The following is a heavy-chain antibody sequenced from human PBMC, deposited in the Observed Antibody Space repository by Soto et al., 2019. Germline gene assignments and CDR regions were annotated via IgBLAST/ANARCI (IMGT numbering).Heavy chain of an antibody. CDR2: IKSKTDGGTT. Sequence: LRLSCAASGFTFSNAWMNWVRQAPGKGLEWVGRIKSKTDGGTTDYAAPVKGRFTISRDDSKNTLYLQMNSLKTEDTAVYYCTTDGARIVGAVGFDYWGQGTLVTSPQ. D-gene: IGHD1-26*01. J-gene: IGHJ4*02. CDR1: GFTFSNAW. CDR3: TTDGARIVGAVGFDY. V-gene: IGHV3-15*07.